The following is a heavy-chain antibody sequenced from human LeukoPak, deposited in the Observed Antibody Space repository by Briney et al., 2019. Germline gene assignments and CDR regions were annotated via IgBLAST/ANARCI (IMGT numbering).Heavy chain of an antibody. CDR2: ISAYNGNT. Sequence: ASVKVSCKASGYTLTSYGISWVRQAPGQGLEWMGWISAYNGNTNYAQKLQGRVTMTTDTSTSTAYMEMRSLRADDTAVYYCAREDRDGYNENDCWGQGTLVTVAS. D-gene: IGHD5-24*01. V-gene: IGHV1-18*01. CDR3: AREDRDGYNENDC. CDR1: GYTLTSYG. J-gene: IGHJ4*02.